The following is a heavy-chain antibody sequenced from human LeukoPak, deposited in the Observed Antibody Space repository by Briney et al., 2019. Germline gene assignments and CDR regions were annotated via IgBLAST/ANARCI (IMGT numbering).Heavy chain of an antibody. CDR3: ARVQGFLEWSAKDY. CDR1: GFTFSSYA. D-gene: IGHD3-3*01. J-gene: IGHJ4*02. CDR2: ISGSGGST. Sequence: GGSLRLSCAASGFTFSSYAMSWVRQAPGKGLEWVSAISGSGGSTYYADSVKGRFTISRDNSKNTLYLQMNSLRAEDTAVYYCARVQGFLEWSAKDYWGQGTLVTVSS. V-gene: IGHV3-23*01.